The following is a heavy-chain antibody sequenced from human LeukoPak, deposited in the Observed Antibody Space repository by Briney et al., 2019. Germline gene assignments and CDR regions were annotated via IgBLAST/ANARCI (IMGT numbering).Heavy chain of an antibody. CDR1: GFTFSRYS. V-gene: IGHV3-21*01. CDR2: ISISSNYK. D-gene: IGHD6-13*01. CDR3: ARGQQLVPGRLDYLDY. Sequence: PGGSLRLSCAASGFTFSRYSMNWVRQAPGKGLEWVSSISISSNYKYYPDSLKGRFTISRDNARNSLYLQMNSLRAEDTAVYYCARGQQLVPGRLDYLDYWGQGTLVTVSS. J-gene: IGHJ4*02.